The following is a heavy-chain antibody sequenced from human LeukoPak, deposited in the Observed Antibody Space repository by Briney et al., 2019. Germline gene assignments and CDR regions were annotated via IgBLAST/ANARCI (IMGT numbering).Heavy chain of an antibody. D-gene: IGHD3-22*01. CDR1: GYTLTELS. J-gene: IGHJ4*02. Sequence: VASVKVSCKVSGYTLTELSMHWVRQAPGKGPEWMGGFDPEDGETIYAQKFQGRVTITEDTSTDTAYMELSSLRSEDTAVYYCAAKDYYDSSGYGRYWGQGTLVTVSS. V-gene: IGHV1-24*01. CDR2: FDPEDGET. CDR3: AAKDYYDSSGYGRY.